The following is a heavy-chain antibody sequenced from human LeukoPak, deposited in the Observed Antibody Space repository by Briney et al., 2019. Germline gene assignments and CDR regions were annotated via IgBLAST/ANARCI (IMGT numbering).Heavy chain of an antibody. Sequence: SGTLSLTCAVSGGSISSSNWWSWVRQPPGKGLEWIGEIYHSGSTNYNPSLKSRVTISVDTSKNQFSLKLSSVTAADTAVYYCARGPMVRGVNGAFDIWGQGTMVTVSS. D-gene: IGHD3-10*01. CDR3: ARGPMVRGVNGAFDI. CDR2: IYHSGST. J-gene: IGHJ3*02. V-gene: IGHV4-4*02. CDR1: GGSISSSNW.